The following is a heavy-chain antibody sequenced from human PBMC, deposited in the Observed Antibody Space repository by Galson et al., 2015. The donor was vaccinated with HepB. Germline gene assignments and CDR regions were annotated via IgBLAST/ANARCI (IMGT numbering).Heavy chain of an antibody. D-gene: IGHD2-15*01. J-gene: IGHJ5*02. V-gene: IGHV1-18*01. CDR1: GYTFSSYS. CDR2: INPYSRHT. Sequence: SVKVSCKASGYTFSSYSITWVRQVPGQGLEWMGWINPYSRHTDYAQKVQGRVTMTTDTSTSTAYMELRSLRSDDTAVYYCARGALVVVVGATQNNWFDPWGQGTLVTVSS. CDR3: ARGALVVVVGATQNNWFDP.